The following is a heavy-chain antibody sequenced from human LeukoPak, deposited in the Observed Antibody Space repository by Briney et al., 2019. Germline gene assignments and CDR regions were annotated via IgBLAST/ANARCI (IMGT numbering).Heavy chain of an antibody. D-gene: IGHD5-24*01. V-gene: IGHV4-38-2*02. J-gene: IGHJ3*02. CDR3: ARGLFPVEMTTITPFDI. CDR1: GYSISSGYY. Sequence: SETLSLTCTVSGYSISSGYYWGWIRQPPGKGLEWIGSIYHSGRTFYNPSLKSRVTISVDTSKNQFSLKLTSVTAADTAVYYCARGLFPVEMTTITPFDIWGQGTMVTVSS. CDR2: IYHSGRT.